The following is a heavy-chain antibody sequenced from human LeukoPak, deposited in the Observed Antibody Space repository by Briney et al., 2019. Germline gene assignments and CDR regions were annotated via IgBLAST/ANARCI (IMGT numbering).Heavy chain of an antibody. CDR1: GFTFSNYA. V-gene: IGHV3-23*01. CDR2: ITGSGGST. Sequence: GGSLRLSCAASGFTFSNYAMTWVRQAPGKGLEWVSTITGSGGSTYYADSVKGRFTISRDNSKNTLSLQMNSLRAEDTAVYYCARQSGYGSSGPGSNWGQGTLVTVSS. CDR3: ARQSGYGSSGPGSN. J-gene: IGHJ4*02. D-gene: IGHD3-22*01.